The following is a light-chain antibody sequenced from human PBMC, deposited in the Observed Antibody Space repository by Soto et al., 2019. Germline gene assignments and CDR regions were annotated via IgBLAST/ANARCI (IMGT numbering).Light chain of an antibody. CDR2: KAS. Sequence: DIQMTQSPSTLSASVGDRVTITCRASQSLSNWLAWYQQKPGKAPKLLIYKASSLERGVPSRFSGSGSGTEFTLTISSLQPDDFATYYCQQYKSYSPSTFGQGTKLEIK. CDR1: QSLSNW. J-gene: IGKJ2*01. CDR3: QQYKSYSPST. V-gene: IGKV1-5*03.